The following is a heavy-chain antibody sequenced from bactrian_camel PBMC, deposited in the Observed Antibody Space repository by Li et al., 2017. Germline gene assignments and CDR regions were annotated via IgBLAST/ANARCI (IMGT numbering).Heavy chain of an antibody. V-gene: IGHV3S6*01. CDR1: GFGFSSYW. Sequence: VQLVESGGGLVQPGGSLRLSCAASGFGFSSYWMYWVRQAPGKGLEWVSSIDKNGYYTYSPASVKGRLTISRDNAKNTVYLQMNSLKPEDSAVYYCVSGGGTWYSGYAMDYWGKGTQVTVS. CDR2: IDKNGYYT. J-gene: IGHJ7*01. D-gene: IGHD2*01.